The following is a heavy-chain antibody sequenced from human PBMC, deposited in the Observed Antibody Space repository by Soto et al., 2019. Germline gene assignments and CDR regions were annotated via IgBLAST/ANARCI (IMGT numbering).Heavy chain of an antibody. V-gene: IGHV4-59*01. Sequence: SETLSLTCTVSGGSISSDYWSWIRQPPGKGLEWIGYIYYSGSTNYNPSLKSRVTISVDTSKNQFSLKLSSVTAADTAVYYCAQGDAFDIWGQGTMVTVSS. CDR1: GGSISSDY. CDR3: AQGDAFDI. J-gene: IGHJ3*02. CDR2: IYYSGST.